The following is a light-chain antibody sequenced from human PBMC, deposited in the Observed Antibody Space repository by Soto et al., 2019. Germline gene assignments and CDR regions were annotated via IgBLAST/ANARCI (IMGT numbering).Light chain of an antibody. J-gene: IGLJ2*01. Sequence: QSALTQPASVSGSPGQSITISCTGTSSDVGGYNYVCWYQQHPDKAPKLIIYDVSYRPSGVSNRFSGSKSGNTASLTISGLQAEDEADYYCSSYTTNSTVVFGGGTKLTVL. CDR3: SSYTTNSTVV. CDR1: SSDVGGYNY. V-gene: IGLV2-14*01. CDR2: DVS.